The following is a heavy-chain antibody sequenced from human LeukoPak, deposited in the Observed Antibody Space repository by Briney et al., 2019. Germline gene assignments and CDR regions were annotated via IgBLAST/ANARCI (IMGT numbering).Heavy chain of an antibody. Sequence: GGSLRLSCAADGFTFSNFGMYWVRQAPGKGLEWVAVISYDGSNKFHADSEKGRFTISRDNSKNTLYLQMNSLRLDDTAVYYCARDLDTYGSGSYWLEWGQGTLVTVSS. CDR2: ISYDGSNK. V-gene: IGHV3-30-3*01. CDR1: GFTFSNFG. D-gene: IGHD3-10*01. CDR3: ARDLDTYGSGSYWLE. J-gene: IGHJ4*02.